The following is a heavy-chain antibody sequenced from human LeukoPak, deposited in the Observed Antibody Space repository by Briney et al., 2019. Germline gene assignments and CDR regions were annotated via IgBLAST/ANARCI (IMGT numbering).Heavy chain of an antibody. CDR2: ISSSGSTI. J-gene: IGHJ6*03. CDR3: ARDTTAPDYYYYYYMDV. D-gene: IGHD1-14*01. CDR1: GFTFSDYY. V-gene: IGHV3-11*01. Sequence: GGSLRLSCAASGFTFSDYYMSWIRQAPGKGLEWVSYISSSGSTIYYADSVKGRFTISRDNAKNSLYLRMNSLRAEDTAVYYCARDTTAPDYYYYYYMDVWGKGTTVTVSS.